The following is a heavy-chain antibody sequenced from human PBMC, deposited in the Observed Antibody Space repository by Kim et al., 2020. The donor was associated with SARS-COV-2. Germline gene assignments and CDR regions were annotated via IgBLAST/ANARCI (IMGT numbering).Heavy chain of an antibody. J-gene: IGHJ6*03. V-gene: IGHV4-59*08. CDR3: ARRWEPHIGYMDV. D-gene: IGHD1-26*01. Sequence: YNPTLKSRSTISVDTSKTQCSRKLSSVTAADTAVYYCARRWEPHIGYMDVWGKGTTVTVSS.